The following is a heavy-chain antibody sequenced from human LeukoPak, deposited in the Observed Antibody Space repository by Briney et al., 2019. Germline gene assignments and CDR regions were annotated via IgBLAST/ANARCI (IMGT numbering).Heavy chain of an antibody. V-gene: IGHV3-11*01. D-gene: IGHD4-17*01. CDR2: ISTSGSTI. CDR1: GFTFSDYY. J-gene: IGHJ4*02. CDR3: ASLYYGDPNFDY. Sequence: GGSLRLSCAASGFTFSDYYMSWIRQAPGKGLECVSYISTSGSTIYYADSVKGRFTISRDNAKNSLYLQMSSLRAEDTAVYYCASLYYGDPNFDYWGQGTLVTVSS.